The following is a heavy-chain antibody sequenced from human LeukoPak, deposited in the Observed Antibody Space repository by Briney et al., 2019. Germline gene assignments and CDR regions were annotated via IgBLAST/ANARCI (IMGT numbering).Heavy chain of an antibody. CDR2: IKTGVGT. J-gene: IGHJ6*02. V-gene: IGHV3-66*01. D-gene: IGHD2-2*01. CDR3: ARGQEVFSSPWQWGPKKKYHYTSMDV. CDR1: GFTVRSNS. Sequence: PPRGSLRLSCAASGFTVRSNSMNWVRQAPGRDLEWVSVIKTGVGTHAGDSVKGRFIVSRDSSTTVSLQMNNLRAEDTAVYFCARGQEVFSSPWQWGPKKKYHYTSMDVWGQGTTVTVSS.